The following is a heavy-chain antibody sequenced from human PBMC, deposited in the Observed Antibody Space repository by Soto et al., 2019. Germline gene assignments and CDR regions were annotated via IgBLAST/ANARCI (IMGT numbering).Heavy chain of an antibody. V-gene: IGHV5-51*01. CDR3: AVAVNGNTWFDP. D-gene: IGHD2-2*01. CDR1: EYSFTSYW. Sequence: PGESLKISCKGSEYSFTSYWIGRARQTPGKGLEWMGIMCPVNSDTRYSQSFRGRVTISVDKSINTAHLQWSSLTASDTGIYYCAVAVNGNTWFDPWGQGTPVTVSS. J-gene: IGHJ5*02. CDR2: MCPVNSDT.